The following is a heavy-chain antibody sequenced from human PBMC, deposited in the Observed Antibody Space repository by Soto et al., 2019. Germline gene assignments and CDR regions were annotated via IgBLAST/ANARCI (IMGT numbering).Heavy chain of an antibody. CDR3: AIRTPYSSGWYYFDY. J-gene: IGHJ4*02. D-gene: IGHD6-19*01. V-gene: IGHV1-2*04. CDR1: GYTFTGYY. Sequence: GASVKVSCKASGYTFTGYYMHWVRQAPGQGLEWMGWINPNSGGTNYAQKFQGWVTMTRDTSISTAYMELSRLRSDDTAVYYCAIRTPYSSGWYYFDYWGQGTLVTVSS. CDR2: INPNSGGT.